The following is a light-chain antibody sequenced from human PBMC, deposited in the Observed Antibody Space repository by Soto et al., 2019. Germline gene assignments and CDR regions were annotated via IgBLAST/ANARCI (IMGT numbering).Light chain of an antibody. CDR3: MVFLGNGNGV. CDR1: SGSVSTNYY. V-gene: IGLV8-61*01. J-gene: IGLJ3*02. Sequence: QAVVTQEPSFSVSPGGTVTLTCGLNSGSVSTNYYPSWYQQTPGQAPRALIYTTNIRSFGVPDRFSGSILGNKAALTITGAQADDESDYYCMVFLGNGNGVLGGGTQLTVL. CDR2: TTN.